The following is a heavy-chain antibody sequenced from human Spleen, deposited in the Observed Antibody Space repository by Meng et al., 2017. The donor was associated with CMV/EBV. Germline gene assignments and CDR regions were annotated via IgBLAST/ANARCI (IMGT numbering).Heavy chain of an antibody. CDR1: GFSFTSYG. J-gene: IGHJ5*02. CDR2: IIPIFGTA. Sequence: SVKVSCKASGFSFTSYGISWVRQAPGQGLEWMGGIIPIFGTANYAQKFQGRVTITTDESTSTAYMELSSLRSEDTAVYYCARSTGATIFGVVGRGSGWFDPWGQGTLVTVSS. V-gene: IGHV1-69*05. CDR3: ARSTGATIFGVVGRGSGWFDP. D-gene: IGHD3-3*01.